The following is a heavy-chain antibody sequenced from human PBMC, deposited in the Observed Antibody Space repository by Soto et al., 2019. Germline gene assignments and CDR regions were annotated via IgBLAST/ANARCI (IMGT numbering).Heavy chain of an antibody. J-gene: IGHJ4*02. CDR1: GFTFSSYG. V-gene: IGHV3-30*18. Sequence: QVQLVESGGGVVQPGRSLRLSCAASGFTFSSYGMHWVRQAPGKGLEWVAVISYDGSNKYYADSVKGRFTISRDNSKNTLYLQMNSLRAEDTAVYYCAKDRGGQLASWGYFDYWGQGTLVTVSS. CDR2: ISYDGSNK. D-gene: IGHD6-6*01. CDR3: AKDRGGQLASWGYFDY.